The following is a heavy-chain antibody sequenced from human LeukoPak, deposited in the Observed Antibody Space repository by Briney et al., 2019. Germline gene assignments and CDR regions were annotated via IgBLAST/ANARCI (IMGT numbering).Heavy chain of an antibody. J-gene: IGHJ2*01. CDR2: INPNSGGT. CDR1: GYTFTGYY. V-gene: IGHV1-2*02. Sequence: GASVKVSCEASGYTFTGYYMHWVRQAPGQGLEWMGWINPNSGGTNYAQKFQGRVTMTRDTSISTAYMELSRLRSDDTAVYYCARDRIAARPKQRPGWYFDLWGRGTLVTVSS. D-gene: IGHD6-6*01. CDR3: ARDRIAARPKQRPGWYFDL.